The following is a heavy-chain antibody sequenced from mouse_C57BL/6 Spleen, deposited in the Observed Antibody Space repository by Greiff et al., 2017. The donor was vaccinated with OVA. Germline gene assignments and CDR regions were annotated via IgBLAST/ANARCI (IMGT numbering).Heavy chain of an antibody. J-gene: IGHJ3*01. CDR1: GYTFTSYW. Sequence: VQLQQPGAELVKPGASVKLSCKASGYTFTSYWMQWVKQRPGQGLEWIGEIDPSDGYTNYTQKFKGKATLTVDTSSSTAYMQLSSLTSEDSAVYYCARDSWFAYWGQGTLVTVSA. CDR3: ARDSWFAY. V-gene: IGHV1-50*01. CDR2: IDPSDGYT.